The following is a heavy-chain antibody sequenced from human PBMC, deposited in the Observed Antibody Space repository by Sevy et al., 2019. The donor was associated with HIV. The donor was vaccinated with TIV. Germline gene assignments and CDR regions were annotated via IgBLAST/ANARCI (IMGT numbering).Heavy chain of an antibody. CDR3: ARDRVVVVAAHYYYYGMDV. CDR2: ISSSSYI. CDR1: GFTFSSYS. D-gene: IGHD2-15*01. Sequence: GGSLRLSCAASGFTFSSYSMNWVRQAPGKGLEWVSSISSSSYIYYADSVKGRFTISRDNAKNSLYLQMNSLRAEDTAVYYCARDRVVVVAAHYYYYGMDVWGQGTTVTVSS. J-gene: IGHJ6*02. V-gene: IGHV3-21*01.